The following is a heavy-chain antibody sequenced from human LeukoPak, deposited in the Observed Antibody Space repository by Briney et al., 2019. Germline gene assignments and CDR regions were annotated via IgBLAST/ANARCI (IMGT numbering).Heavy chain of an antibody. CDR1: EFTFNTNY. J-gene: IGHJ4*02. D-gene: IGHD5-24*01. Sequence: GGSLRLSCAASEFTFNTNYMTWVRQAPGKGLEWVSVIYRGGSTYYSDSVKGRFTIYRKNSKNTLYLQMNSLIAEDTAMYYCARVKNGYNYVFDYWGQGSLVTVSS. CDR2: IYRGGST. CDR3: ARVKNGYNYVFDY. V-gene: IGHV3-66*01.